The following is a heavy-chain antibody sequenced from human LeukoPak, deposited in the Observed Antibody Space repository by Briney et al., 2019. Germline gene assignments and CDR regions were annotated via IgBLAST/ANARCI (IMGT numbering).Heavy chain of an antibody. CDR3: ARDYRAIVATITGNWFDP. V-gene: IGHV3-30*04. D-gene: IGHD5-12*01. CDR2: ISYDGSNR. J-gene: IGHJ5*02. Sequence: GGSLRLSCAASGFTFSSYAMHWVSQAPGKGLEWVAVISYDGSNRYYADSVKGRFTIFRDNSKNTLYLQMNSLRAEDTAVYYCARDYRAIVATITGNWFDPWGQGTLVTVSS. CDR1: GFTFSSYA.